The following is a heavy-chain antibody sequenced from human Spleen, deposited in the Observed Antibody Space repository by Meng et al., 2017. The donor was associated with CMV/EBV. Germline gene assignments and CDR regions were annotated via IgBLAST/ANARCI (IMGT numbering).Heavy chain of an antibody. Sequence: GGSLRLSCEASGFTFSTYTMHWVRQAPGEGLTWVTRMNSDGTSTYYADSVKGRFTVSRDNAMNTLYLQINSLGPEDTAVYYCARDLFPNYYYYGLDVWGQGTTVTVSS. CDR3: ARDLFPNYYYYGLDV. CDR1: GFTFSTYT. J-gene: IGHJ6*02. V-gene: IGHV3-74*01. CDR2: MNSDGTST.